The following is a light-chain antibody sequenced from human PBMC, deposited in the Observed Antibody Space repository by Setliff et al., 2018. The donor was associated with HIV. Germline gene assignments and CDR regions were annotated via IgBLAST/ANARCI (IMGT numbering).Light chain of an antibody. J-gene: IGKJ1*01. V-gene: IGKV4-1*01. CDR1: QSLLSRRTNKNY. Sequence: DIVMTQSPDSLAVSLGERATNCRSSQSLLSRRTNKNYLGWFQQKPGQAPKLIIYWASTREFGVPDRFSGSGSGTDFTLTISSLQAEDVAVYYCQQYYDDPTFGQGTKVDIK. CDR2: WAS. CDR3: QQYYDDPT.